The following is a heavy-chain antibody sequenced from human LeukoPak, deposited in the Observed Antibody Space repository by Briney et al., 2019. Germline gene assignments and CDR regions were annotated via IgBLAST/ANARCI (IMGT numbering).Heavy chain of an antibody. J-gene: IGHJ2*01. CDR3: AREYCSGGSCYSWYWYLDL. CDR1: GFTFSNYW. CDR2: IEHDGREK. V-gene: IGHV3-7*01. Sequence: GGSLRLSCAASGFTFSNYWMNWVRQAPGIGLEWVANIEHDGREKYYVNSVKGRFTISRDNANKSLYLQMNSLRPEDTAVYYCAREYCSGGSCYSWYWYLDLWGRGTLVTVSS. D-gene: IGHD2-15*01.